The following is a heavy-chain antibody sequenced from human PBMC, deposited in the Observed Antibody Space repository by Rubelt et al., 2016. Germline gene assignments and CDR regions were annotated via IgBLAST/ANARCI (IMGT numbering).Heavy chain of an antibody. CDR1: GGSISSYY. CDR3: ARVNYYDSSGSYNFDY. J-gene: IGHJ4*02. Sequence: QVQLQESGPGLVKPSETLSLTCTVSGGSISSYYWSWIRQPPGKGLEWIGSIYYSGSTYYNPSLKSRVTISVDTSKNQFSLKLSSVTAADTAVYYCARVNYYDSSGSYNFDYWGQGTLVTVSS. CDR2: IYYSGST. V-gene: IGHV4-59*01. D-gene: IGHD3-22*01.